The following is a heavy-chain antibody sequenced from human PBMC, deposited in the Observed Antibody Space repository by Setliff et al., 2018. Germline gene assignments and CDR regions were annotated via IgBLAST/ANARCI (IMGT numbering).Heavy chain of an antibody. CDR2: IYYSGST. V-gene: IGHV4-39*07. CDR3: ARDCDSSGYYYCLFDY. CDR1: GGSISSSSYY. D-gene: IGHD3-22*01. Sequence: PSETLSLTCTVSGGSISSSSYYWGWIRQPPGKGLEWIGSIYYSGSTYYNPSLKSRVTISVDTSKNQFSLKLSSVTAADTAVYYCARDCDSSGYYYCLFDYWGQGTLFTVSS. J-gene: IGHJ4*02.